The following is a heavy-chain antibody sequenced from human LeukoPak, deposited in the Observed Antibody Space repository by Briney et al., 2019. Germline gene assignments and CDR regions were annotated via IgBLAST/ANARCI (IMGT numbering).Heavy chain of an antibody. CDR2: INPNSGGT. CDR1: GYTFTGYY. V-gene: IGHV1-2*06. Sequence: ASVKVSCKASGYTFTGYYMHWVRQAPGQGLEWMGRINPNSGGTNYAQKFQGRVTMTRDTSISTAYMELSRLRSDDTAVYYCARDRNYGENFDYWGQGTLVTVSS. CDR3: ARDRNYGENFDY. D-gene: IGHD4-17*01. J-gene: IGHJ4*02.